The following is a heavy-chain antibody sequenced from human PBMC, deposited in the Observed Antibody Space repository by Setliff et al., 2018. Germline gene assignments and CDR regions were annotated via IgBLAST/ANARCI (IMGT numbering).Heavy chain of an antibody. D-gene: IGHD6-6*01. CDR2: ISYDGTYK. Sequence: PGGSLRLSCAASGFTFTSYDIHWVRQAPGKGLEWVAVISYDGTYKNFVDSVKARFTISRDNSKDTLYLQMNSLRSEDTTVYYCARALPSIHIDYWAREPWSPSPQ. V-gene: IGHV3-30-3*01. CDR1: GFTFTSYD. J-gene: IGHJ4*02. CDR3: ARALPSIHIDY.